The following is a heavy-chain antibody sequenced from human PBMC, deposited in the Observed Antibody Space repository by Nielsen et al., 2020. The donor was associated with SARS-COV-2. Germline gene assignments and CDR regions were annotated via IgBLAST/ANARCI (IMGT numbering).Heavy chain of an antibody. CDR1: GFTFSSFG. Sequence: GESLKISCAASGFTFSSFGMYWVRQAPGKGLEWVAVISFDGSNTYYADSVKGRFTISRDNSKNTLYLQMNSLRAEDTAVYYCARNKGSGETHYYYYGMDVWGQGTTVTVSS. CDR2: ISFDGSNT. V-gene: IGHV3-30*03. D-gene: IGHD3-10*01. J-gene: IGHJ6*02. CDR3: ARNKGSGETHYYYYGMDV.